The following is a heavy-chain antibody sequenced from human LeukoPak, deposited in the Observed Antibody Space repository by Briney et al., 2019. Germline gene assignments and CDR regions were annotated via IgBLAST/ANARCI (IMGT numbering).Heavy chain of an antibody. J-gene: IGHJ5*02. D-gene: IGHD4-17*01. CDR1: GFTFSTFG. CDR3: ARDHRKNDYGDPS. V-gene: IGHV3-21*01. Sequence: PGGSLRLSCAASGFTFSTFGMIWVRQAPGKGLEWVSSISSGSYIYYADAVKARFTISRDNARNSLYLQMNSLRAEDTAVYYCARDHRKNDYGDPSWGQGTLVTVSS. CDR2: ISSGSYI.